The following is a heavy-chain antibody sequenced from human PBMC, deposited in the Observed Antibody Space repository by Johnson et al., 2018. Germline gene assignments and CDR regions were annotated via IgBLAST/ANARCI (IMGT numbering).Heavy chain of an antibody. CDR1: GFTFSSYA. CDR3: ARSGSYYSYYYYMDV. CDR2: ISYDGSNK. V-gene: IGHV3-30-3*01. J-gene: IGHJ6*03. D-gene: IGHD1-26*01. Sequence: QVQLVQSGGGVVQPGRSLRLSCAASGFTFSSYAMHWVRQAPGKGLEWVAVISYDGSNKSYADSVKGRFTISRDNSKNTLYLQMNSLRAEDTAVYYCARSGSYYSYYYYMDVWGQGTTVTVSS.